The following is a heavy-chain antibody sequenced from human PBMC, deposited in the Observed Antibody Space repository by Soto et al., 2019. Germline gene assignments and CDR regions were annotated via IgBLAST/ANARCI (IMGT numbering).Heavy chain of an antibody. Sequence: ASVKVSCKASGYSFTSYGISWVRQAPGQGLEWMGWISAYNDNTNYAQNFQGRLTMTTDTSTSTAYMELRSLRSDDTAVYYCAASYCRAYCYSIYYHYSGMHVSAQGTTVTVSS. CDR3: AASYCRAYCYSIYYHYSGMHV. V-gene: IGHV1-18*01. CDR1: GYSFTSYG. D-gene: IGHD2-21*02. CDR2: ISAYNDNT. J-gene: IGHJ6*02.